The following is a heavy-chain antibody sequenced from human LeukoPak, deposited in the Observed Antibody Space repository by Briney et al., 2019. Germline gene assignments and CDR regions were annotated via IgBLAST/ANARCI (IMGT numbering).Heavy chain of an antibody. J-gene: IGHJ3*02. CDR3: ARDRGVVAAYDAFDI. V-gene: IGHV3-21*01. D-gene: IGHD2-15*01. Sequence: GGSLRLSCAASGFTFSSYSMNWVRQAPGKGLEWVSSINSSSSYIYYADSVKGRFTISRGNAKNSLYLQMNSLRAEDTAVYYCARDRGVVAAYDAFDIWGQGTMVTVSS. CDR2: INSSSSYI. CDR1: GFTFSSYS.